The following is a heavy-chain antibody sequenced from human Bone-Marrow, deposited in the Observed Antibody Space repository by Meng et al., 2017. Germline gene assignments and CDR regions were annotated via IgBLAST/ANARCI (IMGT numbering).Heavy chain of an antibody. CDR2: ISGGRSYI. Sequence: GESLKISCAASGFTFSTYNMNWVRQAPGKGPEWVSSISGGRSYIYYADSMRGRFTISRDNAKNSLYLQMNSLRAEDTAVYYCVRDVSGVNDAFDLWGLGTMVTVSS. CDR3: VRDVSGVNDAFDL. V-gene: IGHV3-21*01. D-gene: IGHD3-10*01. J-gene: IGHJ3*01. CDR1: GFTFSTYN.